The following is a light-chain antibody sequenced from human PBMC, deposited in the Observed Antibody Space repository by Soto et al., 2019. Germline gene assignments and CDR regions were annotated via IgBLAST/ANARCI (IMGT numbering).Light chain of an antibody. CDR1: QSVSSSY. CDR3: QRYGSSPRT. J-gene: IGKJ1*01. Sequence: EIVLTQSPGTLSLSPGERATLSCRASQSVSSSYLAWYQQKPGQAPRLLIYGASSRATGIPDRFSGSGSGTDFTLTISRLESVDFAVYYCQRYGSSPRTFGQGTNVEIK. CDR2: GAS. V-gene: IGKV3-20*01.